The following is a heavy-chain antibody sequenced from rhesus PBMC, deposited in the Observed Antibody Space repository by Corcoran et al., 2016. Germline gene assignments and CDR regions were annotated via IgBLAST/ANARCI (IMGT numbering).Heavy chain of an antibody. Sequence: QVQLQESGPGLVKPSETLSLTCTVSGGSISGYYYWSWIRQPPGKGLEWIGGSYGNSASTYYNPSLKSRVTISKDTSKNQFSLKLSSVTAADTAVYYCARRSGWSQEYFEFWGQGALVTVSS. J-gene: IGHJ1*01. V-gene: IGHV4-143*01. CDR3: ARRSGWSQEYFEF. D-gene: IGHD6S26*01. CDR1: GGSISGYYY. CDR2: SYGNSAST.